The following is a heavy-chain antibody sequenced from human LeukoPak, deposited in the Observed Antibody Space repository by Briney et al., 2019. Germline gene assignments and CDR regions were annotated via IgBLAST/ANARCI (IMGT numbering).Heavy chain of an antibody. D-gene: IGHD1-26*01. V-gene: IGHV1-2*02. CDR2: INPNSGAT. J-gene: IGHJ4*02. CDR1: GYTFTGYY. CDR3: ARLGVQWELLY. Sequence: ASVKVSCKASGYTFTGYYMHWVRQAPGQGLERMGWINPNSGATNYAQNFQGRVTMTRDTSISTAYMELSRLRSDDTAVYYCARLGVQWELLYWGQGTLVTVSS.